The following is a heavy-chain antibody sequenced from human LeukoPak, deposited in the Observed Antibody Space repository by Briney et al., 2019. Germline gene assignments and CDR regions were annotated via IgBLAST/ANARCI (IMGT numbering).Heavy chain of an antibody. J-gene: IGHJ4*02. CDR1: GFTFSSYW. D-gene: IGHD6-6*01. CDR2: ITSDGGGT. V-gene: IGHV3-64*01. CDR3: ARLLSSGSTRRIYEY. Sequence: GGSLRLSCAVSGFTFSSYWMHWVRQAPGKGLEYVSAITSDGGGTYYASSVRGRFTISRDNSMNTLYLQMGGLRDEDMAVYYCARLLSSGSTRRIYEYWGQGTLVTVSS.